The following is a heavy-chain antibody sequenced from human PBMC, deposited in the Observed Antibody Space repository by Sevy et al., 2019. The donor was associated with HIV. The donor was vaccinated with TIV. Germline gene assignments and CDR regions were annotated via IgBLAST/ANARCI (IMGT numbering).Heavy chain of an antibody. D-gene: IGHD6-13*01. Sequence: SETLSLTCTVSGGSISSSSYYWGWIRQPPGKGLEWIGSIYYSGSTYYNPSLKSRVTISVDTSKNQFSLKLSSVTAADTAVYYCARNRRQQLVLEDWFDPWGQRTLVTVSS. CDR1: GGSISSSSYY. CDR3: ARNRRQQLVLEDWFDP. J-gene: IGHJ5*02. CDR2: IYYSGST. V-gene: IGHV4-39*01.